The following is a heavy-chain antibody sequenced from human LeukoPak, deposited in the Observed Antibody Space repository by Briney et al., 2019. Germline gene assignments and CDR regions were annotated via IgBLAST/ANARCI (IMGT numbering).Heavy chain of an antibody. D-gene: IGHD3-10*01. V-gene: IGHV3-9*03. CDR1: GFTFDDYA. Sequence: GGSLRLSCAGSGFTFDDYAMHWVRQAPGKGLEWVSGISWNSGNIGYADSVKGRFIVSRDNAKNSLYLQMNSLRDEDMALSYCAKGRSGYYYGSGPLDYWGQGTLVTVSS. CDR3: AKGRSGYYYGSGPLDY. CDR2: ISWNSGNI. J-gene: IGHJ4*02.